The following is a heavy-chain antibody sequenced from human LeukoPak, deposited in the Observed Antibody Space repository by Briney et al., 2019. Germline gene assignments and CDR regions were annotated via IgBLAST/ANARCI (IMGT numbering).Heavy chain of an antibody. V-gene: IGHV4-38-2*02. CDR1: GYSISSIHC. D-gene: IGHD6-13*01. CDR2: IYHSGSS. J-gene: IGHJ5*02. Sequence: SETLSLTCTVSGYSISSIHCWGWIRQPPGQGLEWIGYIYHSGSSNHNPSLKSRVTISVDTSKKQFSLKLSSVTAADTAVYYCARHGGRAAAGWGDNWFDPWGQGTLVTVSS. CDR3: ARHGGRAAAGWGDNWFDP.